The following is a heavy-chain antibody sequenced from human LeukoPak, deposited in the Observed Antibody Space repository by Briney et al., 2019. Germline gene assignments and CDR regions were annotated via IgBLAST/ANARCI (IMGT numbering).Heavy chain of an antibody. D-gene: IGHD6-13*01. J-gene: IGHJ4*02. CDR1: GGTFSSYA. CDR2: INPNSGGT. Sequence: PQASVKVSCKASGGTFSSYAISWVRQAPGQGLEWMGWINPNSGGTNYAQKFQGRVTVTRDTSISTAYMELSRLKSDDTAVYYCARGTIAAVNWGQGTLVTVSS. CDR3: ARGTIAAVN. V-gene: IGHV1-2*02.